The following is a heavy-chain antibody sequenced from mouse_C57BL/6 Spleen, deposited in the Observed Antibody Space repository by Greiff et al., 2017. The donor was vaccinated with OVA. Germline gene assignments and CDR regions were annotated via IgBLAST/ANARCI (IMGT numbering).Heavy chain of an antibody. CDR2: IYIGNGYT. CDR1: GYTFTSYG. J-gene: IGHJ4*01. V-gene: IGHV1-58*01. Sequence: EVKLQESGAELVRPGSSVKMSCKTSGYTFTSYGINWVKQRPGQGLEWIGYIYIGNGYTEYNEKFKGKATLTSDTSSSTAYMQLSSLTSEDSAIYFCARSDYGSSSYAMDYWGQGTSVTVSS. CDR3: ARSDYGSSSYAMDY. D-gene: IGHD1-1*01.